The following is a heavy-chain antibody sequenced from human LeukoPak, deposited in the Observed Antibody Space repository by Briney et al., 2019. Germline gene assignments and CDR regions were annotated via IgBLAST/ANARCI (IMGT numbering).Heavy chain of an antibody. V-gene: IGHV1-69*05. CDR3: ARVDRYHFYLDV. Sequence: SVKVSCKASGGTFRTYSVTWVRQAPGQGLEWMGRIIPIFGTPNYAQKFQGRVKVTTDDATGTAYMELSSLMSEDTAIYYCARVDRYHFYLDVWGKGTPVTVSS. J-gene: IGHJ6*03. CDR1: GGTFRTYS. CDR2: IIPIFGTP.